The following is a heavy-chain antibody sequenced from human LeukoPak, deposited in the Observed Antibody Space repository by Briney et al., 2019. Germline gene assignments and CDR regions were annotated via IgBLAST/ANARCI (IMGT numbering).Heavy chain of an antibody. CDR3: ARQVYNYGHLPYYFDY. Sequence: PSETLSLTCTVSGGSISSRSYYWGWIRQPPGKGLEWIGNIHYSGSTYYNASLKGRVTISVDTSENQFSLKLKSVTAADTAVYYCARQVYNYGHLPYYFDYWGQGTLVTVSS. CDR2: IHYSGST. V-gene: IGHV4-39*01. CDR1: GGSISSRSYY. J-gene: IGHJ4*02. D-gene: IGHD5-18*01.